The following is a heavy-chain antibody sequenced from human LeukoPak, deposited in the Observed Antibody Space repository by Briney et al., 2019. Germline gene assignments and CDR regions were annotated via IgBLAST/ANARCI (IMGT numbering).Heavy chain of an antibody. V-gene: IGHV3-20*04. J-gene: IGHJ4*02. Sequence: PGGSLRLSCSASGFTFDNYGLSWVRQAPGKGLEWVCGIMWSGDFIDYADSVKGRFTISRDNAKKFLYLQMNNVRVEDTAVYFCARANYYDRSGFNFFDYWGQGAPVTVSS. CDR2: IMWSGDFI. CDR1: GFTFDNYG. D-gene: IGHD3-22*01. CDR3: ARANYYDRSGFNFFDY.